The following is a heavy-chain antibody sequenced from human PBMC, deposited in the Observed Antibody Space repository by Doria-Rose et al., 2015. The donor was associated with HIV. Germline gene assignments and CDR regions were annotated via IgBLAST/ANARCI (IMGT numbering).Heavy chain of an antibody. CDR1: GYTFGDHA. CDR2: IRSKAYGGTK. D-gene: IGHD1-26*01. CDR3: ARVGWELLYFFDY. Sequence: VQLQESGGGLVQPGRSLRLSCTASGYTFGDHAMSWFRQASGKGLEWIGFIRSKAYGGTKEYAASVKGRVTISRDDSKSIAYLQLNSLKTEDTAVYFCARVGWELLYFFDYWGQGTLVTVSS. J-gene: IGHJ4*02. V-gene: IGHV3-49*03.